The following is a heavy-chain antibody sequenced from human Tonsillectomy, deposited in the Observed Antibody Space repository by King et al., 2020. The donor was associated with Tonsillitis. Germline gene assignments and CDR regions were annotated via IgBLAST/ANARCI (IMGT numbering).Heavy chain of an antibody. Sequence: QLVQSGAEVKKPGSSVKVSCKASGGTVSTYSINWVRQAPGQGLQWMGRIIPILAITNYAQKFQGRVTITADKSTTTAYMELSSLRSEDTAVYYCAREGGGRVAAAGTNYYYYAMDVWGQGTTVTVSS. CDR2: IIPILAIT. D-gene: IGHD6-13*01. CDR1: GGTVSTYS. V-gene: IGHV1-69*04. J-gene: IGHJ6*02. CDR3: AREGGGRVAAAGTNYYYYAMDV.